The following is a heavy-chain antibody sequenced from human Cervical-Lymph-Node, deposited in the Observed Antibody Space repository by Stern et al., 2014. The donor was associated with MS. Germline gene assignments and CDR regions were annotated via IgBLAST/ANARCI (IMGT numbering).Heavy chain of an antibody. D-gene: IGHD3-16*01. V-gene: IGHV3-30-3*01. Sequence: QVQLVESGGGVVQPGRSLRLSCAASGFIFSDYAMHWVRQVPGKGLEWVAAVSSDGSETYYADYLKGRFTISRDNSGNTLYLQMTSLTAEDTGVYYCAGGMLIRYNWFDPWGHGTLVTVSS. J-gene: IGHJ5*02. CDR3: AGGMLIRYNWFDP. CDR1: GFIFSDYA. CDR2: VSSDGSET.